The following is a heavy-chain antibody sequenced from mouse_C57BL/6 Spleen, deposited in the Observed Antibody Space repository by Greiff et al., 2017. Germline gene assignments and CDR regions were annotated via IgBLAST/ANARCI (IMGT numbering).Heavy chain of an antibody. Sequence: EVQLQQSGAELVKPGASVTLSCTASGFNIKAYYMHWVKQRTEQGLAWIGRIAPEDGETKYAPKVPGKATITADTASNTAYLQLSSLTSEDTAVYDWAHYGSSLPGGYGGQGTTLTVSS. V-gene: IGHV14-2*01. CDR2: IAPEDGET. CDR1: GFNIKAYY. CDR3: AHYGSSLPGGY. D-gene: IGHD1-1*01. J-gene: IGHJ2*01.